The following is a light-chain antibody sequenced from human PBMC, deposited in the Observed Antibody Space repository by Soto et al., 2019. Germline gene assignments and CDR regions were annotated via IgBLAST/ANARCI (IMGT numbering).Light chain of an antibody. V-gene: IGKV1-33*01. CDR2: DAS. Sequence: DIQMTQSPSSLSASVGDRVTITCQASQDISNYLNWYQQKTGKAPKLLIYDASNFETGVPSRFRGSGSWTDFTLANSSLQPEDIATYYCQQSDSLPLTFGGGTKVQIK. CDR1: QDISNY. J-gene: IGKJ4*01. CDR3: QQSDSLPLT.